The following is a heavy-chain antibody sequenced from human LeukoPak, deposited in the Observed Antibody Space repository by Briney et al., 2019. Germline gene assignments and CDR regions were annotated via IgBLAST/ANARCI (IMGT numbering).Heavy chain of an antibody. J-gene: IGHJ4*02. V-gene: IGHV1-18*01. Sequence: ASVKVSCKASGYTFTSYGISWVRQAPGQGLEWMGWISAYNGNTNYAQKLQGRVTMTTDTSTSTAYMEPRSLRSDDTAVYYCARGYSSGWYPNYFDYWGQGTLVTVSS. CDR3: ARGYSSGWYPNYFDY. CDR2: ISAYNGNT. CDR1: GYTFTSYG. D-gene: IGHD6-19*01.